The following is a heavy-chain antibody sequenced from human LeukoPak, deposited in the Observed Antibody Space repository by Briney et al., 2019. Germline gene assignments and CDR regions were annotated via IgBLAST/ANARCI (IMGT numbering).Heavy chain of an antibody. D-gene: IGHD6-25*01. CDR1: GFSLSNFA. V-gene: IGHV3-23*01. CDR3: AKTAQFDP. CDR2: ISTTGGTT. Sequence: GGSLRLSCAASGFSLSNFAMTWVRQAPGKGLEWVSAISTTGGTTWYADSVKGRFTVSRDNSKNTVYLQMNSLTAEDTAVYYCAKTAQFDPWGQGTLVTVSS. J-gene: IGHJ5*02.